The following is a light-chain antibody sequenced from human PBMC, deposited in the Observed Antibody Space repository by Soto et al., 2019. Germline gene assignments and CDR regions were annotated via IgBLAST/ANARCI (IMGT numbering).Light chain of an antibody. Sequence: DSQLTQSPSSLSASVGDRVTITCRASQTIYDYVTWFQQRPGKAPKVLIYGDSTMQSGVPSRFSGSGSGTEFTLTISNFQPEDFATYYCQQNFSPLLTFGGGTKVDIK. J-gene: IGKJ4*01. CDR1: QTIYDY. CDR2: GDS. V-gene: IGKV1-39*01. CDR3: QQNFSPLLT.